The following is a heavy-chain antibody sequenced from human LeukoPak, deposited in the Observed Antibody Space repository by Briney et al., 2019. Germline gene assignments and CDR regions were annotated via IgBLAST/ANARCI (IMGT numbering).Heavy chain of an antibody. CDR3: ARVGWLAHYYYYYMDV. D-gene: IGHD6-19*01. CDR1: GGSISSYY. CDR2: IYTSGST. J-gene: IGHJ6*03. Sequence: PSETLSLTCTVSGGSISSYYWSWIRQPAGKGLEWIGRIYTSGSTNYNPSLKSRVTMSVDTSKNQFSLKLSSVTAADTAVYYCARVGWLAHYYYYYMDVWGKGTTVTVSS. V-gene: IGHV4-4*07.